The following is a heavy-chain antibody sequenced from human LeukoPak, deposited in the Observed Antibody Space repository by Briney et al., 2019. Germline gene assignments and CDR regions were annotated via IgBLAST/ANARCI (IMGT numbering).Heavy chain of an antibody. CDR3: ARGVVGSRTAADY. Sequence: GGSLRLSCAASGFTVSSNYMSWVRQAPGKGLEWVSVIYSGGSTYYADSVKGRFTISRDNSKNTLYLQMNSLRAEDTAVYYCARGVVGSRTAADYWGQGTLVTVSS. J-gene: IGHJ4*02. D-gene: IGHD3-10*01. CDR2: IYSGGST. CDR1: GFTVSSNY. V-gene: IGHV3-66*01.